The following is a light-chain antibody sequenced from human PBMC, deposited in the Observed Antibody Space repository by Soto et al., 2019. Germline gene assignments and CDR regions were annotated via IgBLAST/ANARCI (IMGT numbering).Light chain of an antibody. Sequence: SYVLTQRPSVSVAPEKTARITCGGDNIGDKAVHWFQQRPGQAPLLVIYYDFDRPSGIPDRFSGSNSGNTATLTISRVEAGDEADYFCQVWDTTLAQPIFGGGTKVTVL. J-gene: IGLJ2*01. V-gene: IGLV3-21*04. CDR2: YDF. CDR1: NIGDKA. CDR3: QVWDTTLAQPI.